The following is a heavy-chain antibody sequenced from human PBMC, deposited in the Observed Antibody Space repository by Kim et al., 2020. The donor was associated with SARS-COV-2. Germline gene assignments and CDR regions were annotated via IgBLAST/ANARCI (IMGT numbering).Heavy chain of an antibody. D-gene: IGHD3-9*01. CDR3: ARGTLTYYDILTGAYYFDY. V-gene: IGHV1-2*02. J-gene: IGHJ4*02. CDR2: INPNSGGT. CDR1: GYTFTGYY. Sequence: ASVKVSCKASGYTFTGYYMHWVRQAPGQGLEWMGWINPNSGGTNYAQKFQGRVTMTRDTSISTAYMELSRLRSDDTAVYYCARGTLTYYDILTGAYYFDYWGQGTLVTVSS.